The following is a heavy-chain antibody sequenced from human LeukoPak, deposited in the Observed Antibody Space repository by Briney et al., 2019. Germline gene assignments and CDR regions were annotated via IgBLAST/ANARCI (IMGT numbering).Heavy chain of an antibody. CDR1: GYTFTGYY. D-gene: IGHD3-22*01. V-gene: IGHV1-2*02. J-gene: IGHJ4*02. Sequence: ASVKVSCKASGYTFTGYYMHWVRQAPGQGLEWMGWINPNSGGTNYAQKFQGRVTMTRDTSISTAYMELSRLRSDDTAVYYCARNFYFDSSGYYHYWGQGTLVTVSS. CDR3: ARNFYFDSSGYYHY. CDR2: INPNSGGT.